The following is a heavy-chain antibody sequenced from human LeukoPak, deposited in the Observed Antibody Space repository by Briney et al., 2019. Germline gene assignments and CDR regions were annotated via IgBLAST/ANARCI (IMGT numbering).Heavy chain of an antibody. V-gene: IGHV1-24*01. CDR3: ATAEVVYHAFDI. CDR1: GYTLTELS. CDR2: FDPEDGET. D-gene: IGHD2-2*01. Sequence: ASVKVSCKVSGYTLTELSMHWVRQAPGKGLEWMGGFDPEDGETIYAQKFQGRVTMTEDTSTDTAYMELGSLRSEDTAVYYCATAEVVYHAFDIWGQGTMVTVSS. J-gene: IGHJ3*02.